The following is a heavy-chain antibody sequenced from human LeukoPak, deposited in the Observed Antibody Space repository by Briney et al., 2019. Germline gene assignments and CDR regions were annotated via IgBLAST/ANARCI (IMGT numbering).Heavy chain of an antibody. Sequence: ASVKVSCKASGYTFTGYYMHWVRQAPGQGLEWMGWINPNSGGTNYAQKFQGWVTMTRDTSISTAYMELSRLRSDDTAVYYCARSPSWGYLYYFDYWGQGTLVTVSS. D-gene: IGHD7-27*01. V-gene: IGHV1-2*04. CDR3: ARSPSWGYLYYFDY. CDR2: INPNSGGT. J-gene: IGHJ4*02. CDR1: GYTFTGYY.